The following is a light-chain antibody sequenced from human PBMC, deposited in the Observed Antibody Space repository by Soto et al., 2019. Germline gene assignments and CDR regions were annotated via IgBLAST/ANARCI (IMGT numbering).Light chain of an antibody. J-gene: IGKJ1*01. V-gene: IGKV3-11*01. CDR3: QQCANWPPKWT. CDR2: DAS. Sequence: VLTQSPATLSVSPGESATLSCRGSQSISTFLAWYQQRPGKTPRLLIYDASTRAPGIPTRFSGSGSGTDFTLNISSLEPEDFAVYYCQQCANWPPKWTFGQGTKVDIK. CDR1: QSISTF.